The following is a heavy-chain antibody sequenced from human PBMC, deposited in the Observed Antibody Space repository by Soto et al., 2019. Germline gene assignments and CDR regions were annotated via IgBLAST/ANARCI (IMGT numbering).Heavy chain of an antibody. Sequence: EVQLLESGGGLVQPGGSLRLSCAASGFTFSSYAMSWVRQAPGKGLEWVSAISGSGGSTYYADSVKGRFTIFRDNSKNTLYLKMNSLRAEDTAVYYCAKVRSSGYYYDYWGQGTTVTVSS. V-gene: IGHV3-23*01. CDR3: AKVRSSGYYYDY. CDR2: ISGSGGST. CDR1: GFTFSSYA. J-gene: IGHJ6*02. D-gene: IGHD3-22*01.